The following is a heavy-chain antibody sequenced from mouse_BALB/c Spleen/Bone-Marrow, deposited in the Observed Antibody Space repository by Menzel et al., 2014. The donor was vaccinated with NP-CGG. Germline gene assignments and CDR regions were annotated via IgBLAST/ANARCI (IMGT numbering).Heavy chain of an antibody. CDR2: IWAGGST. CDR1: GFSLTSYG. Sequence: QVQLKESGPGLVAPLQRLSITCTVSGFSLTSYGVHWVRQPPGKGLEWLGVIWAGGSTNYNSALMSRLSISKDNSKSQVFLKMNSLQTDDTAMYYCARDWLRRAMDYWGQGTSVTVSS. D-gene: IGHD2-2*01. J-gene: IGHJ4*01. CDR3: ARDWLRRAMDY. V-gene: IGHV2-9*02.